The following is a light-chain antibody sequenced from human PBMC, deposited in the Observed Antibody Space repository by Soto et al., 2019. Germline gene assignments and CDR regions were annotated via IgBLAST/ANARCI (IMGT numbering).Light chain of an antibody. CDR3: ASLTTTNFV. Sequence: QSVLTQPASVSASPGQSITISCIGTYSDVGGYKHVSWYQHLPDKAPKLIISEVTNRPSGVSDRFSGSKSGNTASLTISGLQAEDEADYYCASLTTTNFVFGSGTKVTVL. J-gene: IGLJ1*01. CDR1: YSDVGGYKH. CDR2: EVT. V-gene: IGLV2-14*01.